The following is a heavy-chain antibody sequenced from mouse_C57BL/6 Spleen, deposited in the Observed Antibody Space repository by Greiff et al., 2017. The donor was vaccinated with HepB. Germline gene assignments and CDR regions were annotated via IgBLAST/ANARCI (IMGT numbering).Heavy chain of an antibody. CDR2: INPNNGGT. CDR3: ARWGGYYLYFDV. D-gene: IGHD2-3*01. CDR1: GYTFTDYN. J-gene: IGHJ1*03. V-gene: IGHV1-18*01. Sequence: VQLQQSGPELVKPGASVKIPCKASGYTFTDYNMDWVKQSHGKSLEWIGDINPNNGGTIYNQKFKGKATLTVDKSSSTAYMELRRLTSEDTAVYYCARWGGYYLYFDVWGTGTTVTVSS.